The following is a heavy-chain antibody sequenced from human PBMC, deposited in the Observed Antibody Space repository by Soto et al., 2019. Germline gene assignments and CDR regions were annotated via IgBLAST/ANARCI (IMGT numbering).Heavy chain of an antibody. J-gene: IGHJ4*02. CDR2: IYYSGST. CDR1: GGSISSYY. CDR3: ARTHIVVVPAALYYFDY. Sequence: SETLSLTCTVSGGSISSYYWSWIRQPPGKGLEWIGYIYYSGSTNYNPYLKSRVTISVDTSKNQFSLKLSSVTAADTAVYYCARTHIVVVPAALYYFDYWGQGTLVTVSS. D-gene: IGHD2-2*01. V-gene: IGHV4-59*01.